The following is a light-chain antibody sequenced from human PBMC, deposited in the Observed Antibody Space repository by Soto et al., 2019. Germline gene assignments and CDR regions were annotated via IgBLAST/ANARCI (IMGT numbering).Light chain of an antibody. Sequence: EIVLTQSPVTLSLSPLERAALSCIASQSVNSRYLAWYHHKPGQAPRLLIYGASSRAPGIPDRFSGSGSGTDFTLTITRLEPEDFAVYYCQQYGRSPLTFGGGTKVDIK. CDR3: QQYGRSPLT. CDR1: QSVNSRY. CDR2: GAS. J-gene: IGKJ4*01. V-gene: IGKV3-20*01.